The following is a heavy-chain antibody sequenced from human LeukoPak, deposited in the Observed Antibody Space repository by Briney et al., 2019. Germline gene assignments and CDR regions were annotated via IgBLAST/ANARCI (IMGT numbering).Heavy chain of an antibody. Sequence: ASVKVSCKASGYTFTSYYMHWVRQAPGQGLEWMGIINPSGGSTSYAQKFQGRVTMTRDMSTSTVYMELSSLRSEDTAVYYCASTYYYDSSGFSDAFDIWGQGTMVTVSS. CDR3: ASTYYYDSSGFSDAFDI. D-gene: IGHD3-22*01. CDR1: GYTFTSYY. CDR2: INPSGGST. J-gene: IGHJ3*02. V-gene: IGHV1-46*01.